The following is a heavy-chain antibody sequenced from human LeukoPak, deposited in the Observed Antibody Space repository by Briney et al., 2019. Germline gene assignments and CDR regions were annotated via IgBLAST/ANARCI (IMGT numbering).Heavy chain of an antibody. V-gene: IGHV3-21*01. CDR2: ISSSSTYI. Sequence: TGGSLRLSCAASGFTFSSYSMNWVRQAPGKGLEWVSSISSSSTYIYYADSVKGRFTISRDNAKNSLYLQMNSLRAEDTAVHYCARELRLGYCSGGSCYYYGMDVWGQGTTVTVSS. CDR3: ARELRLGYCSGGSCYYYGMDV. J-gene: IGHJ6*02. D-gene: IGHD2-15*01. CDR1: GFTFSSYS.